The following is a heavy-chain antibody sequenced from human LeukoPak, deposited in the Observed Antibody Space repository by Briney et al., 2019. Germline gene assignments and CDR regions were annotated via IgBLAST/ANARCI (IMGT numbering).Heavy chain of an antibody. D-gene: IGHD2-21*02. J-gene: IGHJ4*02. Sequence: GGSLRLSCAAFGFSFNNYAMSWVRQAPGKGLEWVSAISGSGDNTYYADSVKGRFTISRDISKSRLYLQMNSLRAEDTAIYYCAKDRGVTPIPFDYWGQGTLVTVSS. CDR2: ISGSGDNT. V-gene: IGHV3-23*01. CDR1: GFSFNNYA. CDR3: AKDRGVTPIPFDY.